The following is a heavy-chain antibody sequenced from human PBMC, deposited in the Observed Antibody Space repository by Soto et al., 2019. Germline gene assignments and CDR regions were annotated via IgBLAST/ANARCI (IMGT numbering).Heavy chain of an antibody. CDR3: ARPCGSYYYYYGMDV. CDR1: GSSFTSYW. J-gene: IGHJ6*02. Sequence: GESLKISCKGSGSSFTSYWIGWVRQMPGKGLEWMGIIYPGDSDTRYRPSFQGQAASSADKSISTAYLQWSSLKASDTAMYYCARPCGSYYYYYGMDVWGQGTTVTVSS. V-gene: IGHV5-51*01. CDR2: IYPGDSDT.